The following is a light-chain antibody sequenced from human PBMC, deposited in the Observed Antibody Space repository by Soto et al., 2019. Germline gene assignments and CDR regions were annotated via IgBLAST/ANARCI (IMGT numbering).Light chain of an antibody. V-gene: IGLV2-14*03. CDR3: RSYTTSSTLV. CDR1: SSDVGGYNY. Sequence: QSALTQPASVSGSPGQSITISCTGTSSDVGGYNYVSWYQQHPGKAPKLMIYDVNNRPSGVSNRFSGSKSGNTASLTISGLQAEDEAHYYCRSYTTSSTLVFGGGTKLTVL. J-gene: IGLJ3*02. CDR2: DVN.